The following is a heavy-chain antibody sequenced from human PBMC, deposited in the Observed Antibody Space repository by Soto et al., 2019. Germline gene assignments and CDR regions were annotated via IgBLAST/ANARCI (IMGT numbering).Heavy chain of an antibody. CDR2: ISGSGGST. Sequence: XESLRLSCAASGFTFNSYAMSWVRQAPGKGLEWVSAISGSGGSTYYADSVKGRFTISRDNSKNTLYLQMNSLRAEDTAVYYCAKAMSALDSAAWFDPWGQGTLVTVSS. D-gene: IGHD1-1*01. CDR3: AKAMSALDSAAWFDP. V-gene: IGHV3-23*01. CDR1: GFTFNSYA. J-gene: IGHJ5*02.